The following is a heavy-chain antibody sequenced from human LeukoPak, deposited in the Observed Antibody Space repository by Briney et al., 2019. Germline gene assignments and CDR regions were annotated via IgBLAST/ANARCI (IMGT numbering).Heavy chain of an antibody. D-gene: IGHD2-15*01. CDR3: ARGGYCSGGSCYPSVDY. V-gene: IGHV4-61*01. J-gene: IGHJ4*02. CDR2: IYYSGST. CDR1: GGSVSSGSYY. Sequence: SETLSLTCTVSGGSVSSGSYYWSWIRQPPGKGLEWIGYIYYSGSTNYNPSLKSRATISVDTSKNQFSLKLSFVTAADTAVYYCARGGYCSGGSCYPSVDYWGQGTLVTVSS.